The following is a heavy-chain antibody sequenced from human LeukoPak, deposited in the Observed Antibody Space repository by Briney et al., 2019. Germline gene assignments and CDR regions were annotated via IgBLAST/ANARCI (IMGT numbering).Heavy chain of an antibody. CDR2: IRSKTYGETT. V-gene: IGHV3-49*04. CDR1: GFTFGDNA. CDR3: TRGIAKTGMNC. Sequence: GWSLRLSCTASGFTFGDNAMTWVRQAPGRGLEWVGFIRSKTYGETTEYAASVKGRFTISRDDSKSIAYLQMNSLKSEDTAVYYCTRGIAKTGMNCWGQGTLVTVSA. J-gene: IGHJ4*02. D-gene: IGHD6-19*01.